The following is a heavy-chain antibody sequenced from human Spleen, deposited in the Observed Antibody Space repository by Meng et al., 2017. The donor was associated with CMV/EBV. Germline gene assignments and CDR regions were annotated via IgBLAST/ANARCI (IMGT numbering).Heavy chain of an antibody. CDR2: VWPGDSDS. CDR1: GYRFTSYW. D-gene: IGHD6-13*01. J-gene: IGHJ4*02. CDR3: ARGIAAVGTAYYFDY. V-gene: IGHV5-51*01. Sequence: GGSLRLSCKGSGYRFTSYWIAWVRQMPGKGLEWMGIVWPGDSDSRYSPSFQGQVTISADRSITTAYLYSSSLKTSDTAMYYCARGIAAVGTAYYFDYWGQGTLVTVSS.